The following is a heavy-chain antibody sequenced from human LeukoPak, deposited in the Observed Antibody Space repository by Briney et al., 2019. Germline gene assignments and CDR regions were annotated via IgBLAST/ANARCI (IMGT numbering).Heavy chain of an antibody. CDR3: ARDYYYGSGSCYYYYYYYMDV. V-gene: IGHV3-7*01. Sequence: GGSLRLSCAASGFTFSSYWMSWVRQAPGKGLEWVANIKQDGSEKYYVDSVKGRFTISRDNAKNSLYLQMNSLRAEDTAVYYCARDYYYGSGSCYYYYYYYMDVWGKGTTVTVSS. CDR1: GFTFSSYW. CDR2: IKQDGSEK. J-gene: IGHJ6*03. D-gene: IGHD3-10*01.